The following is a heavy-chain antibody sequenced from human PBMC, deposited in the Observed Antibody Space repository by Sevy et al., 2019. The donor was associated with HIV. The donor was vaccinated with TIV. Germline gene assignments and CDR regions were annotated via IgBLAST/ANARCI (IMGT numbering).Heavy chain of an antibody. CDR2: IWYDGTNK. V-gene: IGHV3-33*01. CDR3: AREDIRVAGIGYYFHS. J-gene: IGHJ4*02. CDR1: GFSISGYG. D-gene: IGHD6-19*01. Sequence: GGSLRLSCAASGFSISGYGMHWVRQAPGKGLEWVAVIWYDGTNKEYADSVKGRFTISRDNSKNTLYRQMNGLRAEDTAVYYCAREDIRVAGIGYYFHSWGQGTLVTVSS.